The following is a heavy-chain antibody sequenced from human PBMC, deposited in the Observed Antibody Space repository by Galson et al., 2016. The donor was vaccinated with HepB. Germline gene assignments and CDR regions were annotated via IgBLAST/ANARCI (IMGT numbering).Heavy chain of an antibody. CDR2: IYYSDNT. D-gene: IGHD3-16*01. CDR1: GGSIGSYY. J-gene: IGHJ6*02. V-gene: IGHV4-59*13. CDR3: ARGDSTGYYYYGMDV. Sequence: SETLSLTCTVSGGSIGSYYWSWIRQPPGKGLAWIGYIYYSDNTDYNPSLKSRVTISGDTSKNQFSLKLNFVTAADTAVYYCARGDSTGYYYYGMDVWGQGTTVTVSS.